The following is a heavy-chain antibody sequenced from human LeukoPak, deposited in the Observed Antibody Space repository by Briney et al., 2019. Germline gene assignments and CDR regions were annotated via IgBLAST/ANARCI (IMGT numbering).Heavy chain of an antibody. CDR2: IYYSGST. J-gene: IGHJ4*02. D-gene: IGHD1-1*01. Sequence: SETLSLTCTVSGGSISSYYWSWIRQPPGKGLEWIGYIYYSGSTNYNPSLKSRVTISVDTSKNQFSLKLSSVTAADTAVYYCVRDQNGKVDYWGQGTLVTVSS. V-gene: IGHV4-59*01. CDR1: GGSISSYY. CDR3: VRDQNGKVDY.